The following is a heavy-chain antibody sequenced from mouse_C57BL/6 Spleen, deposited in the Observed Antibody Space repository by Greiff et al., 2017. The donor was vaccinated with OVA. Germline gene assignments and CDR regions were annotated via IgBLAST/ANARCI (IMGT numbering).Heavy chain of an antibody. V-gene: IGHV1-26*01. CDR3: ARQLRLLRAMDY. D-gene: IGHD3-2*02. J-gene: IGHJ4*01. CDR1: GYTFTDYY. CDR2: INPNNGGT. Sequence: EVQLQQSGPELVKPGASVKISCKASGYTFTDYYMNWVKQSHGKSLEWIGDINPNNGGTSYNQKFKGKATLTVDKSSSTAYMELRSLTSEDSAVYYCARQLRLLRAMDYWGQGTSVTVSS.